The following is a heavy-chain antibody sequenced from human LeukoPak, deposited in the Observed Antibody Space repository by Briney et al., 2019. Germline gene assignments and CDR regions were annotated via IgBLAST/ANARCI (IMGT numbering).Heavy chain of an antibody. V-gene: IGHV4-39*07. Sequence: SETLSLTCTVSGDSISSSSYYWGWIRQPPGKGLEWIGSIFHSGSTYYNPSLKSRVTISVDTSKNQFSLKLSSMTAADTAVYYCARVMGGYYKGQAEYCGPGTLVNDAS. D-gene: IGHD3-3*01. CDR3: ARVMGGYYKGQAEY. CDR2: IFHSGST. J-gene: IGHJ4*01. CDR1: GDSISSSSYY.